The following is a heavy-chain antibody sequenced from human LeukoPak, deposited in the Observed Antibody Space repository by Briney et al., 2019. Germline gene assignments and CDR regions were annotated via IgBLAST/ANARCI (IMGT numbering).Heavy chain of an antibody. Sequence: ASVKVSCKASGYTFTDYYIHWVRQAPGQGLEWMGWIDPNSGGTNYAHKFKGRVTMTRDTSISTAYMELSRLRSDDTAMYYCASDGTGGDDWGQGTLVTVSS. D-gene: IGHD1-1*01. CDR1: GYTFTDYY. CDR3: ASDGTGGDD. V-gene: IGHV1-2*02. J-gene: IGHJ4*02. CDR2: IDPNSGGT.